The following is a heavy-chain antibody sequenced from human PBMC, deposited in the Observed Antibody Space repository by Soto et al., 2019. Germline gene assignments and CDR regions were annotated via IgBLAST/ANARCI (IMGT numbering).Heavy chain of an antibody. CDR2: IRSSSSTI. CDR1: GFTFSSYS. V-gene: IGHV3-48*01. Sequence: GGALRLSCAASGFTFSSYSMNWVRQAPGKGLEWVSYIRSSSSTIYYADSVKGRVTSSRDNAKNSLYLQMTSLSAEDTAVYYCARDRRSSTSRNYYYYYMDVWGKGTTVTVSS. J-gene: IGHJ6*03. CDR3: ARDRRSSTSRNYYYYYMDV. D-gene: IGHD2-2*01.